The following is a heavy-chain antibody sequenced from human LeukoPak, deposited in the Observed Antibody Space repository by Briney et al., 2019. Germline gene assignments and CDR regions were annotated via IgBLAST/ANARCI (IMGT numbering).Heavy chain of an antibody. Sequence: GGSLRLSCAASGFTFSSYAMHWVRQDPGKGLEWVAVISYDGSNKYYADSVKGRFTISRDNSKNTLYLQMNSLRAEDTAVYYCAKMVGATLAGIDYWGQGTLVTVSS. CDR3: AKMVGATLAGIDY. CDR1: GFTFSSYA. D-gene: IGHD1-26*01. V-gene: IGHV3-30*04. CDR2: ISYDGSNK. J-gene: IGHJ4*02.